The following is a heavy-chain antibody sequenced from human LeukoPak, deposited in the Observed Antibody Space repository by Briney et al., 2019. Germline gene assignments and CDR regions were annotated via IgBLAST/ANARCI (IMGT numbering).Heavy chain of an antibody. CDR2: MYYNGRT. CDR1: GYSINNGFY. D-gene: IGHD6-13*01. J-gene: IGHJ1*01. V-gene: IGHV4-38-2*02. Sequence: PSETLSLTCTVSGYSINNGFYWDWIRQPPGRGLEWIGGMYYNGRTYYNPSLKSRVHISPDTSKNQFSLKLSSVTAADTAVYYCARDGGYSSSWQTDFQHWGQGTLVTVSS. CDR3: ARDGGYSSSWQTDFQH.